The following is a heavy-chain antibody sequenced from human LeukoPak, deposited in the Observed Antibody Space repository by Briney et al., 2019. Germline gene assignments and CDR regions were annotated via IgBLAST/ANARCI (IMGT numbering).Heavy chain of an antibody. CDR3: ARDLCGGGDCYRGTFDM. Sequence: GGSLRLSCTASGFTFNHYYMTWVRQAPGKGLEWVANIKQDGSEKYYGDSVKGRFTISRDNAKNSLYLQMNSLRAEDTAVYYCARDLCGGGDCYRGTFDMWGHGTMVTVSS. CDR2: IKQDGSEK. CDR1: GFTFNHYY. D-gene: IGHD2-21*02. J-gene: IGHJ3*02. V-gene: IGHV3-7*01.